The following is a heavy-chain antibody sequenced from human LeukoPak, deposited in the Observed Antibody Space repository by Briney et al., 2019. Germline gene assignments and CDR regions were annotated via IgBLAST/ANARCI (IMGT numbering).Heavy chain of an antibody. J-gene: IGHJ6*04. D-gene: IGHD2-2*01. Sequence: PGTSLRLSCAASGFTFTSYGMHWVRQAPGKGLEWVALISSDGGHENYADSVRGRFTISRDNSKNTLYLQMNSLRAEDTAVYYCAKDGCSSTSCPGRDYYYGMDVWGKGTTVTVSS. CDR3: AKDGCSSTSCPGRDYYYGMDV. CDR2: ISSDGGHE. CDR1: GFTFTSYG. V-gene: IGHV3-30*18.